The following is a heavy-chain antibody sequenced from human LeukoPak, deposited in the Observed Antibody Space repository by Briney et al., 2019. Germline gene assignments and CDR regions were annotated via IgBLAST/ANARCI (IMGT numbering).Heavy chain of an antibody. CDR3: AKDRGQWLTYYYFDY. D-gene: IGHD6-19*01. CDR2: IRYDGSNK. V-gene: IGHV3-30*02. CDR1: GFTFSSYG. J-gene: IGHJ4*02. Sequence: GGSLRLSCAASGFTFSSYGMHWVRQAPGKGLEWVAFIRYDGSNKYYADSVKGRFTISRDNSKNTLYLQMNSLRAEDTAVYYCAKDRGQWLTYYYFDYWGQGTLVTVSS.